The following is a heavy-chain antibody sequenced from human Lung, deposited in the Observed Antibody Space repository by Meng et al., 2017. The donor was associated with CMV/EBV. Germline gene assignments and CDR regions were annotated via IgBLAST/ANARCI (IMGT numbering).Heavy chain of an antibody. J-gene: IGHJ4*02. D-gene: IGHD1-26*01. Sequence: QAQLGKAGGEVKKPGASVKVSCKASGYTFTNYGITWVRQAPGQGLEWMGWISAYNGNTNYAQTLQGRVTMTTDTSTSTAYMELGSLRSDDTAVHYCARVEVGITSGDYWGQGTLVTVSS. CDR1: GYTFTNYG. V-gene: IGHV1-18*01. CDR3: ARVEVGITSGDY. CDR2: ISAYNGNT.